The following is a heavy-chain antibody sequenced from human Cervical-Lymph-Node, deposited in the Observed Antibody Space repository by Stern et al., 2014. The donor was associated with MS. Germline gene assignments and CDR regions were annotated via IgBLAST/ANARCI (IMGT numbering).Heavy chain of an antibody. Sequence: QVQLVESGGGVVQPGRSLRLSCAASGFTFSSYGMHWVRQAPGKGLEWVAVISYDGSNKYYADSVKGRFTISRDNSKNTLYLQMNSLRAEDTAVYYCAKSFTIFGVVIIFDAFDIWGQGTMVTVSS. CDR2: ISYDGSNK. CDR1: GFTFSSYG. D-gene: IGHD3-3*01. V-gene: IGHV3-30*18. J-gene: IGHJ3*02. CDR3: AKSFTIFGVVIIFDAFDI.